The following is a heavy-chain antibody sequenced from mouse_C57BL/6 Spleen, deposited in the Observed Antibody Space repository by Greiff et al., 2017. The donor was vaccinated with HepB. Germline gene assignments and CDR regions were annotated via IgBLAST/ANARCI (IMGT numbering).Heavy chain of an antibody. J-gene: IGHJ2*01. CDR2: IYPGSGST. Sequence: VQLQQPGAELVKPGASVKMSCKASGYTFTSYWITWVKQRPGQGLEWIGDIYPGSGSTNYNEKFKSKATLTVDTSSSTAYMQLSSLTSEDSAVYYCARYYDYDVPHFDYWGQGTTLTVSS. CDR3: ARYYDYDVPHFDY. V-gene: IGHV1-55*01. CDR1: GYTFTSYW. D-gene: IGHD2-4*01.